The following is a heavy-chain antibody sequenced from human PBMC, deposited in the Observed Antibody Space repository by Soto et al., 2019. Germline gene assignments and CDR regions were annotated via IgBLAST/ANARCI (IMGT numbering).Heavy chain of an antibody. V-gene: IGHV4-31*03. J-gene: IGHJ4*02. CDR2: IYYSGST. CDR3: ARVSDIVVVPAAMRVFDY. Sequence: QVQLQESGPGLVKPSQTLSLTCTVSGGSISSGGYYWSWIRQHPGKGLEWIGYIYYSGSTYYNPSLKSRVTISVDTSNNQFSLKLSSVTAADTAVYYCARVSDIVVVPAAMRVFDYWGQGTLVTVSS. CDR1: GGSISSGGYY. D-gene: IGHD2-2*01.